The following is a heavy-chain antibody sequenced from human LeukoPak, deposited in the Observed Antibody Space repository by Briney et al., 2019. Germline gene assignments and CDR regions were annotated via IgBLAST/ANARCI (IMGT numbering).Heavy chain of an antibody. D-gene: IGHD2/OR15-2a*01. CDR1: GFTLSSYW. J-gene: IGHJ4*02. V-gene: IGHV3-7*05. CDR2: IKEDGSEK. Sequence: PGGSLRLSCAASGFTLSSYWMSWVRQAPGKGLEWVANIKEDGSEKNYVASVKGRFTISRDNAKNSLYLQTNSLRAEDTAVYYCARGGGRHVEYWGQGNLVTVSS. CDR3: ARGGGRHVEY.